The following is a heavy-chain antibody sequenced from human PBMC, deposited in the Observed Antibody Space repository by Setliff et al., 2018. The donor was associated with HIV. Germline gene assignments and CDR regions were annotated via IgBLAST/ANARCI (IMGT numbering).Heavy chain of an antibody. Sequence: SETLSLTCTVSGDPIFIGGYYWSWIRQHPGGGLAWIGYIYHTGKTYYNPSLQSRIIMSLDMSQNQFSLKLSSVTAADTAVYYCAKEGNSVDNWLDPWVPGTLVTVSS. CDR3: AKEGNSVDNWLDP. CDR2: IYHTGKT. D-gene: IGHD1-26*01. J-gene: IGHJ5*02. CDR1: GDPIFIGGYY. V-gene: IGHV4-31*03.